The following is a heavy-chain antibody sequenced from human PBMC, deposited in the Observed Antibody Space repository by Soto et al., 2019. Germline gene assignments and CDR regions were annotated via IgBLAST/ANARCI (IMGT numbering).Heavy chain of an antibody. J-gene: IGHJ4*02. CDR3: ARGLNGYLHYFDY. CDR1: GYTFTSYA. V-gene: IGHV1-3*01. Sequence: ASVKVSCKASGYTFTSYAMHWVRQAHGQRLEWMGWINAGNGNTKYSQKFQGRVTITRDTSASTAYMELSSLRSEDTAVYYCARGLNGYLHYFDYWGQGTLVTVPQ. D-gene: IGHD5-18*01. CDR2: INAGNGNT.